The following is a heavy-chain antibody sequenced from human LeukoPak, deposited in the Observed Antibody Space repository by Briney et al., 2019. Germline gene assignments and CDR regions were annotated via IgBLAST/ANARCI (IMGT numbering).Heavy chain of an antibody. CDR3: ARATGCSSTTCHKRYFNYYYMDV. J-gene: IGHJ6*03. CDR1: GYTFTGYY. CDR2: IIPILDTT. V-gene: IGHV1-69*13. D-gene: IGHD2-2*02. Sequence: ASVKVSCKASGYTFTGYYMHWVRQAPGQGLEWMGGIIPILDTTDYAQKFQGRVTITADESTSTVYMELSSLRSEDTAVYYCARATGCSSTTCHKRYFNYYYMDVWGKGTTVTISS.